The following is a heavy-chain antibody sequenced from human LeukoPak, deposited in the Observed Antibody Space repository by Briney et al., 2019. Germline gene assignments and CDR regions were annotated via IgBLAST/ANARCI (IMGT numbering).Heavy chain of an antibody. D-gene: IGHD2-21*02. CDR1: GYTFTSYY. J-gene: IGHJ5*02. V-gene: IGHV1-46*01. CDR2: INPAGGST. CDR3: ARDLSAYCGGDCYSNWFDP. Sequence: GASVKVSRTASGYTFTSYYIHWVRQAPGQGLEWMGIINPAGGSTNYAQKFQGRVTITADESTSTAYMELSSLRSEDTAVYYCARDLSAYCGGDCYSNWFDPWGQGTLVTVSS.